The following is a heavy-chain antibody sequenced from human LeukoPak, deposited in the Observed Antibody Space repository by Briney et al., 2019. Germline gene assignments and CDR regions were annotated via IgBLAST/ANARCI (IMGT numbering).Heavy chain of an antibody. V-gene: IGHV3-30*02. CDR1: GFTFSNYD. D-gene: IGHD3-16*01. CDR2: IRYDGSNK. Sequence: PGGSLRLSCAASGFTFSNYDMHWVRQAPGKGLEWVAFIRYDGSNKYYADSVKGRFTISRDNAKNSLYLQMNSLRAEDTAVYYCARDYVHDYWGQGTLVTVSS. CDR3: ARDYVHDY. J-gene: IGHJ4*02.